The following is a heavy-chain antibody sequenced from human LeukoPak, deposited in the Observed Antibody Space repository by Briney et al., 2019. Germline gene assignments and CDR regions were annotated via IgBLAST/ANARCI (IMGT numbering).Heavy chain of an antibody. Sequence: SETPSLTCTVSSDSFSGYCWSWIRQFPGKGLEWMGCISNSGNTDYNPSLKSRVTISLDTSKNQFSLKLSSVTAADTAVYYCARGRAAANYWGQGTLVTVSS. D-gene: IGHD6-25*01. CDR1: SDSFSGYC. J-gene: IGHJ4*02. CDR3: ARGRAAANY. V-gene: IGHV4-59*01. CDR2: ISNSGNT.